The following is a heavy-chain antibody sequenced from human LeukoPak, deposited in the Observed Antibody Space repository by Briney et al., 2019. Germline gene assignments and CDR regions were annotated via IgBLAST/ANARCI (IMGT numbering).Heavy chain of an antibody. D-gene: IGHD5-12*01. CDR3: AKAKRGYSGYEFDY. Sequence: GGSLRLSRAASGFTFDDYAMHWVRQAPGKGLEWVSGISWNSGSIGYADSVKGRFTISRDNAKNSLYLQMNSLRAEDTALYYCAKAKRGYSGYEFDYWGQGTLVTVSS. CDR1: GFTFDDYA. J-gene: IGHJ4*02. V-gene: IGHV3-9*01. CDR2: ISWNSGSI.